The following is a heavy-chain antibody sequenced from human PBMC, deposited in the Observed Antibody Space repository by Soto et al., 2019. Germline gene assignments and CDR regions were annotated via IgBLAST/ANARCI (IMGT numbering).Heavy chain of an antibody. CDR3: ARDRGYSSRADYFDY. D-gene: IGHD6-13*01. CDR1: GYTFSSYY. CDR2: INTGDGNT. Sequence: ASVKVSCKASGYTFSSYYMNWVRQAPGQSLEWLGRINTGDGNTTYAQTFLDRVTITRDTSASIVYMELSSLRSEDTAVYYCARDRGYSSRADYFDYWGQGTLVTVSS. J-gene: IGHJ4*02. V-gene: IGHV1-46*01.